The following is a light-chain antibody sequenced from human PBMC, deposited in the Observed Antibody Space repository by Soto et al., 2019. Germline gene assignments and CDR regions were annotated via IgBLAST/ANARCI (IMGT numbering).Light chain of an antibody. V-gene: IGKV3-20*01. CDR2: GAS. J-gene: IGKJ1*01. CDR1: QSVSNY. Sequence: EIVLTQSTGTLSLSPGERATLSCRASQSVSNYLAWYQQKPGQAPRLLIYGASRRATVIPDRFSGSGSGTDFTLNISSLEHEDFAVYYCQQYGGSPQTFGQGTHVEIK. CDR3: QQYGGSPQT.